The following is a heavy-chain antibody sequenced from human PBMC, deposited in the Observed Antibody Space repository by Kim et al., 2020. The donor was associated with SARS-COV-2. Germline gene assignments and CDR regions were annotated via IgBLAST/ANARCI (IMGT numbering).Heavy chain of an antibody. J-gene: IGHJ4*02. CDR1: GGTFSSYA. CDR3: AGGAYDSSGYISQYYFDY. CDR2: IIPIFGTA. Sequence: SVKVSCKASGGTFSSYAISWVRQAPGQGLEWMGGIIPIFGTANYAQKFQGRVTITADESTSTAYMELSSLRSEDTAVYYCAGGAYDSSGYISQYYFDYWGQGTLATFSS. D-gene: IGHD3-22*01. V-gene: IGHV1-69*13.